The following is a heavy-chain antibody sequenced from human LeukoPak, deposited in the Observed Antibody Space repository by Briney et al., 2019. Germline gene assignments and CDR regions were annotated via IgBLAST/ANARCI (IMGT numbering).Heavy chain of an antibody. CDR2: IIPIFGTA. J-gene: IGHJ4*02. V-gene: IGHV1-69*06. D-gene: IGHD6-19*01. Sequence: SVKVSCKASGGTFSSYAISWVRQDPAHGREWMGMIIPIFGTANYAQTFQGRVTITADKSTSTAYMELSSLRSEDTAVYYCARAGYSSGWYGYWGQRTLVTVSS. CDR3: ARAGYSSGWYGY. CDR1: GGTFSSYA.